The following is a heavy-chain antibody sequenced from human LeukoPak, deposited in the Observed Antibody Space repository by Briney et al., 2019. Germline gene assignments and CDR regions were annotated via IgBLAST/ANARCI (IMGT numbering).Heavy chain of an antibody. Sequence: KPSETLSLTCTVSGGSISSYYWSWIRQPPGKGLEWIGYIYYSGSTNYNPSLKSRVTISVDTSKNQFSLKLSSVTAADTAVYYCARALYSSSDFDYWGQGTLVTVSS. J-gene: IGHJ4*02. D-gene: IGHD6-6*01. CDR3: ARALYSSSDFDY. CDR1: GGSISSYY. CDR2: IYYSGST. V-gene: IGHV4-59*01.